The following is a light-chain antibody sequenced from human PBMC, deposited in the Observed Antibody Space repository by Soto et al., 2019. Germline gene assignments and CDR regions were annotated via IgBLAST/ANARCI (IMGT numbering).Light chain of an antibody. CDR1: QTISSW. V-gene: IGKV1-5*03. CDR2: KAS. J-gene: IGKJ4*01. CDR3: LQHNSYPHT. Sequence: DIQMTQSPSTLSGSVGDRVTITCRASQTISSWLAWYQQKRGKAPKLLIYKASTVKSGVPSRFSGSGYGTEFTLTISSLQPEDFATYYCLQHNSYPHTFGGGTKLDIK.